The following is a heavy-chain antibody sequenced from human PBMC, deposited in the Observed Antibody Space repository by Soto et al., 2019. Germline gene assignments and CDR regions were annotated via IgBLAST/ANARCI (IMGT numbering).Heavy chain of an antibody. D-gene: IGHD5-18*01. Sequence: ASETLSLTCAVSGYSISSGYYWGWIRQPPGKGLEWIGSIYHSGSTYYNPSLKSRVTIPVDTSKNQFSLKLSSVTAADTAVYYCARGAHVDTAPENAFDIWGQGTMVTVSS. J-gene: IGHJ3*02. V-gene: IGHV4-38-2*01. CDR3: ARGAHVDTAPENAFDI. CDR2: IYHSGST. CDR1: GYSISSGYY.